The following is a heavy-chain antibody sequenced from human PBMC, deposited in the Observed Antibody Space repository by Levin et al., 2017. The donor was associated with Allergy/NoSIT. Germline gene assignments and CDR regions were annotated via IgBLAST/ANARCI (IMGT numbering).Heavy chain of an antibody. CDR3: ARVRLPTITTGWFDP. V-gene: IGHV3-7*01. J-gene: IGHJ5*02. D-gene: IGHD4-11*01. CDR2: IKQEGSEK. CDR1: GFSFSDSW. Sequence: QTGGSLRLSCAASGFSFSDSWMTWVRQAPGKGLEWVATIKQEGSEKFYVDSVKGRFTVSRDNTKNSLYLQMNSLRDEDTAVYFCARVRLPTITTGWFDPWGQGILVTVSS.